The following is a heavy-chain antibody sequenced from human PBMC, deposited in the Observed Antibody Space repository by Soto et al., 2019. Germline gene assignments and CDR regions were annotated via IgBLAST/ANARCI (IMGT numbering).Heavy chain of an antibody. Sequence: PRESLKISCTCSGYSFTRYWIAWVRQMPGKGLEWMGIIYPGDSDTRYNPSFQGQVTISADKSISTAYLQWSSLKASDTAMYYCASQAVSEWYYFDYWGQGTLVTVSS. D-gene: IGHD6-19*01. CDR1: GYSFTRYW. V-gene: IGHV5-51*01. J-gene: IGHJ4*02. CDR3: ASQAVSEWYYFDY. CDR2: IYPGDSDT.